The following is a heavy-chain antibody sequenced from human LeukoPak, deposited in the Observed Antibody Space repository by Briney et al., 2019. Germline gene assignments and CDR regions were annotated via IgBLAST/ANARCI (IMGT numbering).Heavy chain of an antibody. V-gene: IGHV1-24*01. D-gene: IGHD3-10*01. CDR2: FDPEDGET. Sequence: ASVKVSCKVSGYTLTEVSMHWVRQAPGKGLEWMGGFDPEDGETIYAQKFQGRVTMTEDTSTDTAYMELSSLRSEDTAVYYCATSAYKRSYQPPDYYYYYMDVWGKGTTVTVSS. J-gene: IGHJ6*03. CDR3: ATSAYKRSYQPPDYYYYYMDV. CDR1: GYTLTEVS.